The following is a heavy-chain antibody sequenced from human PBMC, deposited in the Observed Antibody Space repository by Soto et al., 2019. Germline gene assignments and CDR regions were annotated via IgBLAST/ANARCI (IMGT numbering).Heavy chain of an antibody. Sequence: QVHLQQWGAGLLKPSETLSLTCAVNGGSLTGYYWSWIRQPPGKGLEWIGEIKDGGVTNYSPSLKGRVTMSADTSKKQSSLKLNSVTAADTAVYYCARGQEGIVATHWDQGTLVTVSS. CDR1: GGSLTGYY. J-gene: IGHJ4*02. V-gene: IGHV4-34*01. D-gene: IGHD5-12*01. CDR3: ARGQEGIVATH. CDR2: IKDGGVT.